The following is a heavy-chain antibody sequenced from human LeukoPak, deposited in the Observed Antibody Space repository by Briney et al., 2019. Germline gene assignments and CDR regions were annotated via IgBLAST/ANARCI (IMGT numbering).Heavy chain of an antibody. V-gene: IGHV1-69*05. D-gene: IGHD3-3*01. Sequence: SVKVSCKASGGTFSSYAISWVRQAPGQGLEWMGGIIPIFGTANYAQKFQGRVTITTDESTSTAYMELSSLRSEDTAVYYCARAGYYDFYNWFDPWGQGTMVTVSS. CDR2: IIPIFGTA. CDR3: ARAGYYDFYNWFDP. CDR1: GGTFSSYA. J-gene: IGHJ5*02.